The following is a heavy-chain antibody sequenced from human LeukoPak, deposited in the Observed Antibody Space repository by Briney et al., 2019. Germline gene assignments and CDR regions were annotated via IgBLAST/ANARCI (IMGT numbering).Heavy chain of an antibody. V-gene: IGHV1-18*01. CDR2: ISAYNGNT. Sequence: ASVKVSCKASGYTFTSYGISWVRQAPGQGLEWMGWISAYNGNTNYAQKLQGRVTMTTDTSTSTAYMELRTLRSDDTAVYYCARADTVRLGELSHFDYWGQGTLVTVSS. D-gene: IGHD3-16*02. J-gene: IGHJ4*02. CDR3: ARADTVRLGELSHFDY. CDR1: GYTFTSYG.